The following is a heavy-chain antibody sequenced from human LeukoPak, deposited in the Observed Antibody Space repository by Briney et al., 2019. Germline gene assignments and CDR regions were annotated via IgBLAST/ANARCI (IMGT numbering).Heavy chain of an antibody. J-gene: IGHJ3*02. Sequence: SGGSLRLSCAASGFTFDDYGMSWVRQAPGKGLEWVSGINWNGGSTGYADSVKGRFTISRDNAKNSLYLQMNSLRAEDTAVYYCVREVASGDSHTFDIWGQGTLVTVSS. V-gene: IGHV3-20*04. CDR1: GFTFDDYG. CDR3: VREVASGDSHTFDI. CDR2: INWNGGST. D-gene: IGHD2-21*01.